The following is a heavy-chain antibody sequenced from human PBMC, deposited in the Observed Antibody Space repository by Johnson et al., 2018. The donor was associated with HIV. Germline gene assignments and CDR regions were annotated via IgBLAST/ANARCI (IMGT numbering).Heavy chain of an antibody. Sequence: VQLVESGGGVVQPGRSLRLSCAASGFTFTTYSMNWVRQAPGTGLEWVAVISYDGSNKYYADSVKGRFAISRDNSKNTFYLQMNSLRTEDTALYYCVRDRTSYGWIHDAFDIWGQGTMVTVSS. V-gene: IGHV3-30*09. CDR2: ISYDGSNK. J-gene: IGHJ3*02. CDR3: VRDRTSYGWIHDAFDI. D-gene: IGHD3-16*02. CDR1: GFTFTTYS.